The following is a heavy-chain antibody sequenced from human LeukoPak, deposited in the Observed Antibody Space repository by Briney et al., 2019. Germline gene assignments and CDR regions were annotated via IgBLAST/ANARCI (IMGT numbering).Heavy chain of an antibody. CDR2: IYSGGST. CDR1: GFTVSSNY. J-gene: IGHJ3*02. D-gene: IGHD6-13*01. CDR3: ARDPAAAGFFDI. Sequence: GGSLRLSCAASGFTVSSNYMSWVRQAPGKGLEWVSVIYSGGSTYYADSVKGRFTISRDNSKNTLYLQMNSLRAEDTAVYYCARDPAAAGFFDIWGQGAMVTVSS. V-gene: IGHV3-53*01.